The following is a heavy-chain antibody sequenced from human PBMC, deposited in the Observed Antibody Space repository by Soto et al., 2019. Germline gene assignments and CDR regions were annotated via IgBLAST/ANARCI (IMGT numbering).Heavy chain of an antibody. CDR3: ASNPGYRDVPSG. J-gene: IGHJ4*02. Sequence: PGGSLRLSCAASGFTFSSDWMHWVRQAPGKGLVWVSRINSDGSSTSYADSVKGRFTISRDNAKNTLYLQMNSLRAEDTAVYYCASNPGYRDVPSGWAQGSLVIVSA. CDR2: INSDGSST. CDR1: GFTFSSDW. V-gene: IGHV3-74*01. D-gene: IGHD3-10*02.